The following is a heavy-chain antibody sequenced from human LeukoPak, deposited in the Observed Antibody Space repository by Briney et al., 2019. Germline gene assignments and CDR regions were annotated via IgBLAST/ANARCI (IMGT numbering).Heavy chain of an antibody. CDR2: IYYSGGT. CDR1: GGSISSSSYY. D-gene: IGHD5-18*01. V-gene: IGHV4-39*01. Sequence: SETLSLTCTVSGGSISSSSYYWGWIRQPPGKGLEWIGSIYYSGGTYYNPSLKSRVTISVDTSKNQFSLKLSSVTAADTAVYYCARVKIQLWSREGYFDYWGQGTLVTVSS. J-gene: IGHJ4*02. CDR3: ARVKIQLWSREGYFDY.